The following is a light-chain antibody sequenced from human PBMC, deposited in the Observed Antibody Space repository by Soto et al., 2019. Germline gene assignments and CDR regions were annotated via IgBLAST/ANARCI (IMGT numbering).Light chain of an antibody. CDR2: KAS. V-gene: IGKV1-5*03. CDR3: QNFNSYPWK. Sequence: DIQMTHSPSTRSASVGDIVTITCRAIQSISSWLAWYQQKPGKAPKLLINKASSLESGVPSRFSGSGSGTEFTLTISSLQPDDFATYYCQNFNSYPWKFGQGTKVDIK. CDR1: QSISSW. J-gene: IGKJ1*01.